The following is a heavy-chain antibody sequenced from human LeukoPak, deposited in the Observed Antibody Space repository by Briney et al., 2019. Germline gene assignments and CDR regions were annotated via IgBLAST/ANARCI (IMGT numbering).Heavy chain of an antibody. CDR2: ISASGST. Sequence: SETLSLTCTVSSASISSYYWSWIRQPAGKGLEWIGRISASGSTRYNPSLKSRVTMSVDTSKNQFSLKLSSMTAADTAVYFCARGMAAAYDYNWFEPWGQGTLVTVSS. CDR1: SASISSYY. J-gene: IGHJ5*02. CDR3: ARGMAAAYDYNWFEP. D-gene: IGHD5-12*01. V-gene: IGHV4-4*07.